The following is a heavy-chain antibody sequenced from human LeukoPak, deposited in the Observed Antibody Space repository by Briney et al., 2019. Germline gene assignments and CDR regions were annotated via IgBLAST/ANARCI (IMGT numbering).Heavy chain of an antibody. V-gene: IGHV3-53*01. J-gene: IGHJ5*02. Sequence: GGSLRLSCAASGFTVSSNYMSWVRQAPGKGLEWVSIIYSDGNTYYADSVKGRFTISRDNSKNTLYLQMNSLRAEDTAVYYCARDEGEGWFDPWGQGTLVTVSS. CDR3: ARDEGEGWFDP. CDR2: IYSDGNT. D-gene: IGHD3-16*01. CDR1: GFTVSSNY.